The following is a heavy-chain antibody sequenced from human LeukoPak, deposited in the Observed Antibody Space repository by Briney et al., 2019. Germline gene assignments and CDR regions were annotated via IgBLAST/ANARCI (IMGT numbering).Heavy chain of an antibody. J-gene: IGHJ4*02. D-gene: IGHD6-13*01. CDR1: GFTFINYG. CDR2: ISGSGENT. Sequence: GGTLRLSCAASGFTFINYGMSWVRQAPGKGLEWVSVISGSGENTYYADSVKGRFTISRDNFKNTLYLQMNSLRAEDTAVYYCANGAAAGTPTIGDYWGQGTLVTVSS. CDR3: ANGAAAGTPTIGDY. V-gene: IGHV3-23*01.